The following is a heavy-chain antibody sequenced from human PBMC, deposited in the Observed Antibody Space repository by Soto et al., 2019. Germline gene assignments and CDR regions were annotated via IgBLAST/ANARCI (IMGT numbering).Heavy chain of an antibody. CDR3: ARQSPTPGYYYFSYGMDV. CDR2: IYPGDSDT. Sequence: GESLKISCKTSGYIFTLYWIGWVRQMPGKGLEWMGIIYPGDSDTRYSPSFQGQVTISADKSISTASLQWSSLKASDTAVYYCARQSPTPGYYYFSYGMDVWGQGTTVTV. CDR1: GYIFTLYW. V-gene: IGHV5-51*01. J-gene: IGHJ6*02. D-gene: IGHD4-17*01.